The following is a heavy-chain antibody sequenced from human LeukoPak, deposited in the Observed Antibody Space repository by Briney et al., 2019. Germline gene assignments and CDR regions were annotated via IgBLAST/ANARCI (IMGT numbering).Heavy chain of an antibody. J-gene: IGHJ4*02. V-gene: IGHV3-48*03. D-gene: IGHD4-23*01. CDR1: GFTFSNYE. CDR2: ISSSGSTI. CDR3: ATDYGANSGGFDY. Sequence: GGSLRLSCAASGFTFSNYEMNWVRQAPGKGLEWVSYISSSGSTIHYADSVKGRFTISRDNAKNSLYLQMNSLRAEDTAVYYCATDYGANSGGFDYWGQGTLVTVSS.